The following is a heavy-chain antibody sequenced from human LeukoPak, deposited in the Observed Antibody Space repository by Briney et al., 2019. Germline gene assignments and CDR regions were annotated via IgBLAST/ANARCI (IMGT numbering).Heavy chain of an antibody. Sequence: SETLSLTCTVFGGSTSSDYWDWIRQPPGKGLGWIGYIYYRGSTNYNPSLKSRVSISVHTSKKQFSLKVSSVTTADTAIYYCARGVGAAGSIDIWGQGTMVTVSS. D-gene: IGHD6-13*01. V-gene: IGHV4-59*01. J-gene: IGHJ3*02. CDR3: ARGVGAAGSIDI. CDR1: GGSTSSDY. CDR2: IYYRGST.